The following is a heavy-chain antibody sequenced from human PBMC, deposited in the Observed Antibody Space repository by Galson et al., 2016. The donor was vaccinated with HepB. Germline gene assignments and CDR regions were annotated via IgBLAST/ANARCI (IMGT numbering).Heavy chain of an antibody. CDR3: AADHFNGDPRTY. J-gene: IGHJ4*02. V-gene: IGHV3-53*01. D-gene: IGHD4-17*01. Sequence: SLRLSCAASGFSVSGCYLSWVRQGPGKGLEWVSVIFSGGNTYYADSAKGRFTLSRDSSKNTVYLQMNSLRAEDSGVYYCAADHFNGDPRTYWGQGTLVTVSS. CDR1: GFSVSGCY. CDR2: IFSGGNT.